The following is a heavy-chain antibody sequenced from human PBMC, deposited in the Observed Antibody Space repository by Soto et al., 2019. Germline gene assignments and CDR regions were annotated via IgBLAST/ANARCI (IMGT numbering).Heavy chain of an antibody. J-gene: IGHJ4*02. CDR2: ISGSDGKT. CDR1: GFSFGSYA. CDR3: ARWSYLDY. V-gene: IGHV3-23*01. D-gene: IGHD3-3*01. Sequence: PWGSLRLSCASSGFSFGSYALSWVRQAPGKGLEWVSTISGSDGKTFYADSVKGRLSISRDTSQSALYLQMNSLRADDTAMYYCARWSYLDYWGQGTRVTVSS.